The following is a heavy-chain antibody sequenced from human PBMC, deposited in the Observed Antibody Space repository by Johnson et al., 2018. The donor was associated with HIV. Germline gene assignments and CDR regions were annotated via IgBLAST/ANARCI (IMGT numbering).Heavy chain of an antibody. V-gene: IGHV3-23*04. D-gene: IGHD1-26*01. CDR2: ISGSGGGT. J-gene: IGHJ3*02. Sequence: MQLVESGGGVVQPGRSLRLSCAASGFTFSSYAMNWVRQVPGKGLEWVSAISGSGGGTYYADSVKGRFTISRDNSKNTLYLQMNSLRAEDTAIYYCATRYSGNYRAFDIWGQGTMVTVSS. CDR3: ATRYSGNYRAFDI. CDR1: GFTFSSYA.